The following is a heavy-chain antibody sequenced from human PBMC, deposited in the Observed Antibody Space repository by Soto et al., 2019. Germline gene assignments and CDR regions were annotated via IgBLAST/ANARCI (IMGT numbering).Heavy chain of an antibody. J-gene: IGHJ5*02. CDR2: ISGDGTRT. D-gene: IGHD3-3*01. Sequence: GGSLRLSCAAAGFNFYNYAMTWVRQAPGKGLEWVSGISGDGTRTYYGDSVKGRFTISRDNSKNTVFLQMNGLRAEDTALYYCVKDLRPNRGWFGPWGQGTRVTVSS. V-gene: IGHV3-23*01. CDR3: VKDLRPNRGWFGP. CDR1: GFNFYNYA.